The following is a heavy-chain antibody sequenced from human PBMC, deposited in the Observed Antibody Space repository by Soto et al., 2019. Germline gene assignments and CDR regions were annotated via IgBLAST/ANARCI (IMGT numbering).Heavy chain of an antibody. CDR1: GYTFTSYG. D-gene: IGHD2-2*01. J-gene: IGHJ3*02. Sequence: QVQLVQSGAEVKKPGASVKVSCKASGYTFTSYGISWVRQAPGQGLEWMGWISAYNGNTNYAQKLQGRVTMTTDTSTSTAYMELRSLRSDDKAVYYCARVPLFRDLTSDAFDIWGQGTMVTVSS. V-gene: IGHV1-18*01. CDR2: ISAYNGNT. CDR3: ARVPLFRDLTSDAFDI.